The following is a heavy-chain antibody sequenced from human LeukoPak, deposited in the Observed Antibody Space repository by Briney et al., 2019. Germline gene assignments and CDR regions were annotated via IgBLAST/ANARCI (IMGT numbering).Heavy chain of an antibody. CDR2: ISSSSNTI. V-gene: IGHV3-48*04. CDR1: GFTFSSYS. Sequence: PGGSLRLSCAASGFTFSSYSMNWVRQAPGKGLEWVSYISSSSNTIYYADSVKGRFTISRDNAKNSLYLQMNSLRADDTAVYYCVRDYYDSSGYYRAGYWGQGTLVTVSS. J-gene: IGHJ4*02. CDR3: VRDYYDSSGYYRAGY. D-gene: IGHD3-22*01.